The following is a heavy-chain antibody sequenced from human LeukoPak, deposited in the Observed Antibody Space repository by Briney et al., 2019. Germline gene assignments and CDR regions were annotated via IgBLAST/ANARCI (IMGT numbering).Heavy chain of an antibody. V-gene: IGHV4-59*01. Sequence: SQTLSLTCTVSGGSISSYYWSWIRQPAGKGLEWIGYIYYSGSTNYNPSLKSRVTISVDTSKNQFSLKLSSVTAADTAVYYCARTVDTATTHPFDYWGQGTLVTVSS. J-gene: IGHJ4*02. CDR1: GGSISSYY. D-gene: IGHD5-18*01. CDR2: IYYSGST. CDR3: ARTVDTATTHPFDY.